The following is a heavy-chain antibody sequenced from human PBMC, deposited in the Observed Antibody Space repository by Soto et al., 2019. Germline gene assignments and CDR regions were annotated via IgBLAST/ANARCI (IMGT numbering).Heavy chain of an antibody. CDR1: GGSIFSHY. D-gene: IGHD3-16*01. J-gene: IGHJ3*02. V-gene: IGHV4-59*11. Sequence: SETLSLTCTVYGGSIFSHYWGWIRQPPGKGLEYIGYIYYSGSTNYNPSLKSRVTISVDMSREQFSLKLTSVTAADTAVYYCARGHNLGGSTFDIWGQGTSVTVSS. CDR2: IYYSGST. CDR3: ARGHNLGGSTFDI.